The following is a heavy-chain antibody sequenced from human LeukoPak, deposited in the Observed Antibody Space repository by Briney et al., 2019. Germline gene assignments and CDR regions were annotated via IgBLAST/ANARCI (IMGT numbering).Heavy chain of an antibody. CDR2: IYYSGST. CDR1: GVSISSSSYY. J-gene: IGHJ4*02. D-gene: IGHD4-23*01. Sequence: SETLSLTCTVSGVSISSSSYYWGWLRQPPGKGLEWIVSIYYSGSTYYNPSLKSRVTISVDTSKNQFSLKLSSVTAADTAVYYCARHPLTHYFDYWGQGTLVTVSS. CDR3: ARHPLTHYFDY. V-gene: IGHV4-39*01.